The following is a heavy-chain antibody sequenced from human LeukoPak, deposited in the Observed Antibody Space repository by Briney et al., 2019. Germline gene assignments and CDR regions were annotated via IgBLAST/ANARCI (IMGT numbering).Heavy chain of an antibody. Sequence: SETLSLTCTVSGGSISSYYWSWIRQPPGQGLEWIGYIYYSGSTNYNPSLKSRVTISVDTSKNQSSLKLSSVTAAGTAVYYCARFHSSGLNYWGQGTLVTVSS. CDR1: GGSISSYY. J-gene: IGHJ4*02. D-gene: IGHD6-19*01. CDR2: IYYSGST. CDR3: ARFHSSGLNY. V-gene: IGHV4-59*08.